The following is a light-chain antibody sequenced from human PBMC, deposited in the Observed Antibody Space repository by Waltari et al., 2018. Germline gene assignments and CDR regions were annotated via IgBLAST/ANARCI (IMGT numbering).Light chain of an antibody. V-gene: IGLV3-21*02. CDR2: DDT. J-gene: IGLJ3*02. CDR1: RVGRKN. Sequence: SYVLTQTPSVSVAPGQTATMSCEGYRVGRKNLQWYQQRPGQAPILLVYDDTGRPSGIPERFFGAVSGNTATLTISRVEDGDEADYHCQGWDSNIDLGVFGGGTKLTVL. CDR3: QGWDSNIDLGV.